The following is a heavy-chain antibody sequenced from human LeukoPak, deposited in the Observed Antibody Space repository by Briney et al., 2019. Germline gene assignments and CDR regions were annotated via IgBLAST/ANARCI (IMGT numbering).Heavy chain of an antibody. CDR1: GYTFTSYD. CDR2: MNPNSGNT. V-gene: IGHV1-8*03. CDR3: ARSSQWFGELF. J-gene: IGHJ4*02. D-gene: IGHD3-10*01. Sequence: ASVKVSCKASGYTFTSYDINWVRQATGQGLEWMGWMNPNSGNTGYAQKFQGRVTITRNTSISTAYMELSSLKSEDTAVYYCARSSQWFGELFWGQGTLVTVSS.